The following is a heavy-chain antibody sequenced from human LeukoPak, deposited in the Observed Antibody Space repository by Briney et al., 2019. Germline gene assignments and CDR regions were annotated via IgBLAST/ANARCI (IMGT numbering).Heavy chain of an antibody. CDR2: VYYSGST. Sequence: SETLSLTCIVSGGSVYSGTYYWSWVRQPPGKGLEWIGYVYYSGSTNYNPSLKSRVTISVDTSKNQFSLKLSSVTAADTAVYYCAREAAGTGYFDYWGQGTLVTVSS. D-gene: IGHD6-13*01. CDR3: AREAAGTGYFDY. J-gene: IGHJ4*02. V-gene: IGHV4-61*01. CDR1: GGSVYSGTYY.